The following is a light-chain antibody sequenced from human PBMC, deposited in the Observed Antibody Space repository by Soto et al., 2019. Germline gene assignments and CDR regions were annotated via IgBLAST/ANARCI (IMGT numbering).Light chain of an antibody. Sequence: VLTQSPGTLPLSPGEAASLSCRTSQTISANYLVWYQQRLGQAPRLLIFAASSRATGIPDRFSGSGSGTDFTLTISRLEPEDFAVYHCQQYGSSPSVFGGGTKVDIK. CDR3: QQYGSSPSV. V-gene: IGKV3-20*01. CDR1: QTISANY. CDR2: AAS. J-gene: IGKJ4*01.